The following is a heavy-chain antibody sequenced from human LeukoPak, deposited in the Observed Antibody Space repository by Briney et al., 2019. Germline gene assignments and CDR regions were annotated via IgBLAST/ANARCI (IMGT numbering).Heavy chain of an antibody. D-gene: IGHD1-7*01. Sequence: PGGSLRLSCAASGFTFSSYAMSWVRQAPGKGLEWVSAISGSGGSTYYADSVKGRFTISRDNSKNTLYLQMNSLRAEDTAVYYCAKVMRTGTTDYFYYMDVWGKGTTVTVSS. J-gene: IGHJ6*03. CDR2: ISGSGGST. CDR3: AKVMRTGTTDYFYYMDV. CDR1: GFTFSSYA. V-gene: IGHV3-23*01.